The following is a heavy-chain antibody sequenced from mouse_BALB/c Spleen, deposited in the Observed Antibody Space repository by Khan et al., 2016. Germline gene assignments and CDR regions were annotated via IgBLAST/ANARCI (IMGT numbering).Heavy chain of an antibody. D-gene: IGHD2-3*01. J-gene: IGHJ2*01. CDR3: ARYDGSYFDY. CDR1: CDSITSGY. Sequence: EVQLQESGPSLVKPSQTLSLTCSVTCDSITSGYWNWIRKFPGNKLEYMGYITYSGGTYYNPSLKSRISITRDTSKNQYFLQLNSVTTEDTATYCCARYDGSYFDYWGQGTTLTVSS. V-gene: IGHV3-8*02. CDR2: ITYSGGT.